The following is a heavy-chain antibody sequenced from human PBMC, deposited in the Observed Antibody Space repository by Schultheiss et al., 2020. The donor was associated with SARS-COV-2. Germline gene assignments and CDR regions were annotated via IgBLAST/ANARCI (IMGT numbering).Heavy chain of an antibody. J-gene: IGHJ6*03. V-gene: IGHV1-8*01. CDR3: ARVQYNWNPDRGYYYMDV. D-gene: IGHD1-1*01. CDR2: MNPNSGGT. CDR1: GYTFTSYD. Sequence: ASVKVSCKASGYTFTSYDINWVRQATGQGLEWMGWMNPNSGGTNYAQKFQGRVTMTRDTSTSTAYMDLRSLRSDDTAVYYCARVQYNWNPDRGYYYMDVWGKGTTVTVSS.